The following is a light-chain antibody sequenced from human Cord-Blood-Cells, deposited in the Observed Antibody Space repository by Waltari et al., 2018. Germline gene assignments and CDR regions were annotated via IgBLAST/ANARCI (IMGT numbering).Light chain of an antibody. V-gene: IGKV1D-43*01. CDR1: QGISSY. Sequence: AIRMTQSPFSLSASVGDRVTITCWASQGISSYLAWYQQKPAKAPKLFIYYASSWESGVPSRFSGSGSGTDYTLTISSLQPEDFATYYCQQYYSTTFTFGPGTKVDIK. CDR2: YAS. J-gene: IGKJ3*01. CDR3: QQYYSTTFT.